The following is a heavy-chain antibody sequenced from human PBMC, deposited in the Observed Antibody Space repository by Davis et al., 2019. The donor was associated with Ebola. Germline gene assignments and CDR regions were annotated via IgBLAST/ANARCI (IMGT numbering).Heavy chain of an antibody. J-gene: IGHJ2*01. CDR1: GFTFGDYA. D-gene: IGHD6-13*01. CDR3: TRGPSSSWLAYWYFDL. CDR2: IRSRVYGGTT. V-gene: IGHV3-49*04. Sequence: PGGSLRLSCTGSGFTFGDYAMSWVRQAPGKGLEWVGFIRSRVYGGTTQYAASVKGRFTISRHDSKSIAYLQMNSLKTEDTAVYYCTRGPSSSWLAYWYFDLWGRGTLVTVSS.